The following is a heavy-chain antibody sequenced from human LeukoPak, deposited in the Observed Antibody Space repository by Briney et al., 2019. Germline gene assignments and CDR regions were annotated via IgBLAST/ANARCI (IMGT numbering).Heavy chain of an antibody. CDR1: GFTFSSYS. D-gene: IGHD1-26*01. V-gene: IGHV3-48*04. CDR2: ISSSSSTI. J-gene: IGHJ4*02. Sequence: WGSLRLSCAASGFTFSSYSMNWVRQAPGKGLEWVSFISSSSSTIYYADSVKGRFTISRDNAKNSLYLQMNSLRAEDTAVYYCARDRGGSYSAIDYWGQGTLVTVSS. CDR3: ARDRGGSYSAIDY.